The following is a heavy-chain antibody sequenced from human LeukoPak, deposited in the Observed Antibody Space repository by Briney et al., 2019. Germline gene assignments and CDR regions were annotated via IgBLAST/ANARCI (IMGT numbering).Heavy chain of an antibody. CDR1: GGSFSGYY. J-gene: IGHJ4*02. Sequence: PSETLSLTCAVYGGSFSGYYWSWIRQPPGKGLEWIGKINHSGSTNYNPSLESRVTISVDTSKSQFSLKLSSVTAADTAVYYCARHGSRRYFDYWGQGTLVTVSS. D-gene: IGHD1-26*01. CDR3: ARHGSRRYFDY. V-gene: IGHV4-34*01. CDR2: INHSGST.